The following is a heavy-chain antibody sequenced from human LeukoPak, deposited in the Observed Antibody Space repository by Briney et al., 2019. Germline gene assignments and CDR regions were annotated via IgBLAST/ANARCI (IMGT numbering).Heavy chain of an antibody. Sequence: SETLSLTCDVSGGSIDSTNWWNWVRQPPGKGLEWIGEIHHDGRINYNPSLKSRVTLSVDKSKNQFSLRLNSATAADTAMYYCARSHDHLWGNYPDYWGQGTLVTVSS. J-gene: IGHJ4*02. D-gene: IGHD3-16*02. CDR1: GGSIDSTNW. CDR3: ARSHDHLWGNYPDY. V-gene: IGHV4/OR15-8*01. CDR2: IHHDGRI.